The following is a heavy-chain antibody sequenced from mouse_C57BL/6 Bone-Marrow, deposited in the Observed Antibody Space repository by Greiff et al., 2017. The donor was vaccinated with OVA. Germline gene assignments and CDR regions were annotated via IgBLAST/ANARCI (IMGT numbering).Heavy chain of an antibody. Sequence: QVQLQQSGAELVKPGASVKMSCKASGYTFTSYWITWVKQRPGQGLEWIGDIYPGSGRTTYNEKFKSKATLTVDTSSSTAYMQLSSLTSEDSAVYYCARSGITTVEGDFAMDYWGQGTSVTVSS. D-gene: IGHD1-1*01. V-gene: IGHV1-55*01. J-gene: IGHJ4*01. CDR1: GYTFTSYW. CDR2: IYPGSGRT. CDR3: ARSGITTVEGDFAMDY.